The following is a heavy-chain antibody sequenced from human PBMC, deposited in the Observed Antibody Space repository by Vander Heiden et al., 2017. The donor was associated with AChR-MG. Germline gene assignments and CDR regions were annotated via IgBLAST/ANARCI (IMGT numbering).Heavy chain of an antibody. CDR3: ARGGAAWGRNWFDP. Sequence: QVQLQESGPGLVKPSETLSLTCTVSGGSISSYYWSWIRQPPGKGLEWIGYIYYSGSTNYHPSLKSRVTISVDTSKNQFSLKLSSVTAADTAVYYCARGGAAWGRNWFDPWGQGTLVTVSS. J-gene: IGHJ5*02. V-gene: IGHV4-59*13. D-gene: IGHD3-16*01. CDR2: IYYSGST. CDR1: GGSISSYY.